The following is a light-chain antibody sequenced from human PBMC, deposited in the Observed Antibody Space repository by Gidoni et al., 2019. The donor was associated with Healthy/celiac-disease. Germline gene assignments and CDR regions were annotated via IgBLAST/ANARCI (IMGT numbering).Light chain of an antibody. Sequence: QSVLTQQPSVSGAPGQRVTIPCTGSSSNIGAGYDVHWYQQLPGTAPKLLIYGNSNRPSGVPDRFSGSKSGTSASLAITGLQAEDEADYYCQSYDSSLSGLYVFGTGTKVTVL. V-gene: IGLV1-40*01. CDR1: SSNIGAGYD. CDR3: QSYDSSLSGLYV. J-gene: IGLJ1*01. CDR2: GNS.